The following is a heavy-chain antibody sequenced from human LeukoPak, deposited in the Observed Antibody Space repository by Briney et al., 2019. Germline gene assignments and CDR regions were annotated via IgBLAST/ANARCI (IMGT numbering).Heavy chain of an antibody. D-gene: IGHD3-22*01. V-gene: IGHV1-46*01. CDR3: ARDLSPMYYYDSSGYIPGDY. CDR2: INPSGGST. J-gene: IGHJ4*02. Sequence: GASVKVSCKASGYTFTSYYMHWVRQAPGQGLEWMGIINPSGGSTSYAQKFQGRVTMTRDTSTSTVYMGLSSLRSEDTAVYYCARDLSPMYYYDSSGYIPGDYWGEGTLVTVSS. CDR1: GYTFTSYY.